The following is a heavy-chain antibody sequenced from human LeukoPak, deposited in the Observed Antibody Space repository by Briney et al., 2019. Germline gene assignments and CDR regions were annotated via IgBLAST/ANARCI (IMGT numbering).Heavy chain of an antibody. D-gene: IGHD6-19*01. V-gene: IGHV3-23*01. J-gene: IGHJ4*02. Sequence: PGGSLRLSCAASGVTLSAYAMSWARQAPGKGLEWVSGISSSGSGDNTYYADSVKGRFTISRDNSKNTLYLQMNSLRAEDTAVYYCERQAGIAVAAYDYWGQGTLVTVSS. CDR1: GVTLSAYA. CDR3: ERQAGIAVAAYDY. CDR2: ISSSGSGDNT.